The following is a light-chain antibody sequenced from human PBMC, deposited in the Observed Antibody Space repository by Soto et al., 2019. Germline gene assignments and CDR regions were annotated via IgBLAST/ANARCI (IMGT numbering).Light chain of an antibody. CDR3: SSYTTSNTRQIV. V-gene: IGLV2-14*03. J-gene: IGLJ1*01. CDR2: DVS. CDR1: SSDVGGYNY. Sequence: QSALTQPASVSGSPGQSITISCTGTSSDVGGYNYVSWYQHHPGKAPKLLIYDVSNRPSGISNRFSGSKSDNTASLTISGLQPEDEADYYCSSYTTSNTRQIVFVTGTKLTVL.